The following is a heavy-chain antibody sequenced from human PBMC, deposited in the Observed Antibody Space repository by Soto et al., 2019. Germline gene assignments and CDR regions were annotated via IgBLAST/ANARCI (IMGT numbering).Heavy chain of an antibody. CDR1: GYTFTGYY. V-gene: IGHV1-2*02. CDR3: ARLRSTSWGACDC. Sequence: ASVKVSCRASGYTFTGYYRHWVRQAPGQGLEWMGWINPNSGGTNYAQKFQGRVTMTRDTSISTAYMELSRLRSDDTAVYYCARLRSTSWGACDCLGQRTLVAVSS. CDR2: INPNSGGT. J-gene: IGHJ4*02. D-gene: IGHD2-2*01.